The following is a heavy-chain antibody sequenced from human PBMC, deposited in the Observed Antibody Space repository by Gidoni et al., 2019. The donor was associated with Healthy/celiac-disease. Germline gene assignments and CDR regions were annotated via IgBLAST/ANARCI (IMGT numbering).Heavy chain of an antibody. J-gene: IGHJ6*02. CDR2: IWYDGSNK. CDR3: ARAGHGYYYYGMDV. Sequence: QVQLVESGGGVVQPGRSLRPSCAASGFTFSSYGMHWVRQAPGKGLAWVAGIWYDGSNKYYADSVKGRFTISRDNSNNTLYLQMNSLRAEDTAVYYCARAGHGYYYYGMDVWGQGTTVTVSS. CDR1: GFTFSSYG. V-gene: IGHV3-33*01.